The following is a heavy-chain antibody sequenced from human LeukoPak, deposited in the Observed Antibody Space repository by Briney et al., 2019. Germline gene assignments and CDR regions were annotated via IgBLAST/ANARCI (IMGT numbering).Heavy chain of an antibody. J-gene: IGHJ4*02. CDR1: GGSFSGYY. CDR2: INHSGNT. V-gene: IGHV4-34*01. D-gene: IGHD3-22*01. Sequence: PSETLSLTCAVYGGSFSGYYWSWIRQPPGKGLEWIGEINHSGNTDYNPSLKSRVTISVDTSKNQFSLRLSSVTAADTAVYYCARLYHDSSAYFLDSWGQGTLVTVSS. CDR3: ARLYHDSSAYFLDS.